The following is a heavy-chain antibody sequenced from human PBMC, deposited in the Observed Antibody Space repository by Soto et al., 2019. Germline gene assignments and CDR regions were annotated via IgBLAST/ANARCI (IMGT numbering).Heavy chain of an antibody. CDR1: GGSISSYY. CDR3: ARSTPSGYDILTGYSSSYYYYGIDV. V-gene: IGHV4-59*01. J-gene: IGHJ6*02. D-gene: IGHD3-9*01. Sequence: SETLSLTCTVSGGSISSYYWSWIRQPPGKGLEWIGYIYYSGSTNYNPSLKSRVTISVDTSKNQFSLKLSSVTAAATAVYYCARSTPSGYDILTGYSSSYYYYGIDVWGQGTTVTVSS. CDR2: IYYSGST.